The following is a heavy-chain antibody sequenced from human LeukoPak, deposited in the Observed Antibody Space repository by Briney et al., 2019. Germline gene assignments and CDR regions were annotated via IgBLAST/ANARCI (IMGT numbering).Heavy chain of an antibody. V-gene: IGHV4-38-2*01. CDR2: IHHGGNT. CDR1: NYSINTDYF. CDR3: ARTGGGTDQADFDF. D-gene: IGHD3-16*01. Sequence: SETLSLTCAVSNYSINTDYFWGWIRQPPGKGLEWIANIHHGGNTNYNPSFKSRVTISVDTSKNQFSLKLTSVTAADTAVYYFARTGGGTDQADFDFWGQGTPVIVSS. J-gene: IGHJ4*02.